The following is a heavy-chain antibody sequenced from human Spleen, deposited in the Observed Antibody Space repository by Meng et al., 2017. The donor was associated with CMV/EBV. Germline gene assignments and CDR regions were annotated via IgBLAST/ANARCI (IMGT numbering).Heavy chain of an antibody. Sequence: GGSLRLSCTASEFTFIRYTMTWVRQAPGKGLEWASSISSASSHIYYADSVKGRFTISRHNAENSLFLQMNSLRVEDTAVYYCARLDEPFYNYGMDVWGQGATVTVSS. J-gene: IGHJ6*02. D-gene: IGHD1-1*01. CDR3: ARLDEPFYNYGMDV. CDR1: EFTFIRYT. CDR2: ISSASSHI. V-gene: IGHV3-21*01.